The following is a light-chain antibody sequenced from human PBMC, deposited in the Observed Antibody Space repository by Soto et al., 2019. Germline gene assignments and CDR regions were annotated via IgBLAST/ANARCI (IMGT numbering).Light chain of an antibody. CDR1: SSDVGGYNY. CDR2: EVS. J-gene: IGLJ3*02. Sequence: SALTQPASVSGSPGQSITISCTGTSSDVGGYNYVSWYQQHPGKAPKLMIYEVSNRPSGVSNRFSSSKSGNTASLTISGLQAEDEADYYCSSYTSSSTVFGGGTKVTVL. CDR3: SSYTSSSTV. V-gene: IGLV2-14*01.